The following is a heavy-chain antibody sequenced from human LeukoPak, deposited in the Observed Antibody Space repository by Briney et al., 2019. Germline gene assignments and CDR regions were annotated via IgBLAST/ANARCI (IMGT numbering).Heavy chain of an antibody. CDR2: IYSGGNT. CDR3: ARGSKSGSSGWYIDY. CDR1: GFNVSSNY. Sequence: GGSLRLSCAASGFNVSSNYMSWVRQAPGKGLEWVSVIYSGGNTYYADSVKGRFTISRDNSKNTLYLQMNSLRADDTAACYCARGSKSGSSGWYIDYWGQGTQVTVSS. J-gene: IGHJ4*02. V-gene: IGHV3-53*01. D-gene: IGHD6-19*01.